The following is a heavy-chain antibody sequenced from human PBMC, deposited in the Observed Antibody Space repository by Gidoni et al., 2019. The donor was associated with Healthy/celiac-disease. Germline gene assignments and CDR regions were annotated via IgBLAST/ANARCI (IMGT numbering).Heavy chain of an antibody. D-gene: IGHD2-2*02. CDR1: GGTFSSYA. Sequence: QVQLVQSGAEVKKPGSSVKVSCKASGGTFSSYAISWVRQAPGQGLEWMGGIIPIFGTANYAQKFQGRVTITADESTSTAYMELSSLRSEDTAVYYCARATHIVVVPAAILDGMDVWGKGTTVTVSS. CDR2: IIPIFGTA. J-gene: IGHJ6*04. V-gene: IGHV1-69*01. CDR3: ARATHIVVVPAAILDGMDV.